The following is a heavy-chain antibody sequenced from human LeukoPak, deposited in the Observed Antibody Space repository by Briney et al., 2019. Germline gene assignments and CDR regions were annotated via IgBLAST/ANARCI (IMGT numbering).Heavy chain of an antibody. CDR1: GFTFSSYS. D-gene: IGHD1-26*01. CDR3: ARLPVTWELKTGYYMDV. Sequence: GSLRLSCAASGFTFSSYSMNWVRQAPGKGLEWVSSISSSSSYIYYADSVKGRFTISRDNAKNSLYLQMNSLRAEDTAVYYCARLPVTWELKTGYYMDVWGKGTTVTVSS. CDR2: ISSSSSYI. V-gene: IGHV3-21*01. J-gene: IGHJ6*03.